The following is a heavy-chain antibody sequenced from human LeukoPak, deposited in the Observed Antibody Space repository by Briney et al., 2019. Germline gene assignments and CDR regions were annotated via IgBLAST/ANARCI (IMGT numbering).Heavy chain of an antibody. Sequence: GGSLRLSCAASGFTFSSYAMHWVRQAPGKGLEWVAVTSYDGSNKYYADSVKGRFTISRDNSKNTLYLQMNSLRAEDTAVYYCIRGGKVVPFDYWGQGTLVTVSS. CDR2: TSYDGSNK. J-gene: IGHJ4*02. D-gene: IGHD2-15*01. CDR3: IRGGKVVPFDY. CDR1: GFTFSSYA. V-gene: IGHV3-30*04.